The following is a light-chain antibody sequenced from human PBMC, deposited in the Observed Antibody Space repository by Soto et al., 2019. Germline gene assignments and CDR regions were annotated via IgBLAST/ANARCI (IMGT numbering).Light chain of an antibody. Sequence: EIVLTQSPGTLYSSPGERITLSCRASQSVTSNSLACYQHKVGQAPRLLIFSSSRRATGISDRFSGSGAGTDVSLTISRLGPEDFAVYYCQQYDRSPYTFGQGTKLDIK. V-gene: IGKV3-20*01. CDR3: QQYDRSPYT. J-gene: IGKJ2*01. CDR1: QSVTSNS. CDR2: SSS.